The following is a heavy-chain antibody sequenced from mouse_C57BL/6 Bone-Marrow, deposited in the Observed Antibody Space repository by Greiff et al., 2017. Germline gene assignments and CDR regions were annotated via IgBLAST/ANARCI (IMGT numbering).Heavy chain of an antibody. CDR3: SSFDGYYFDF. D-gene: IGHD2-3*01. Sequence: EVQLQESGAELVRPGASVKLSCTASGFNIKDDYIHWVKQRPEQGLEWIGWIDPEIGDTEYASKFQGKATITLDTSSNTAYLQLSSLTSEDTAVYYCSSFDGYYFDFWGQGTPLTVAS. CDR1: GFNIKDDY. J-gene: IGHJ2*01. CDR2: IDPEIGDT. V-gene: IGHV14-4*01.